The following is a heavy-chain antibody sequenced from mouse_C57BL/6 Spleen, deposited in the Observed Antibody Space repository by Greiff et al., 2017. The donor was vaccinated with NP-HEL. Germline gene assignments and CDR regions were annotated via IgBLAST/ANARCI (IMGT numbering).Heavy chain of an antibody. CDR2: IYPGDGDT. V-gene: IGHV1-80*01. CDR3: ARELPRDAMDY. CDR1: GYAFSSYW. Sequence: QVQLQQSGAELVKPGASVKISCKASGYAFSSYWMNWVKQRPGKGLEWIGQIYPGDGDTNYNGKFKGKATLTADKSSSTAYMQLSSLTSEDSAVYFCARELPRDAMDYWGQGTSVTVSS. J-gene: IGHJ4*01. D-gene: IGHD1-1*01.